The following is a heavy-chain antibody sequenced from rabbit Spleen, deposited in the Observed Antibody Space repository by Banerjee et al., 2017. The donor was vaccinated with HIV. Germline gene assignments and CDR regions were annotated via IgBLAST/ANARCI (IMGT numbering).Heavy chain of an antibody. CDR2: IDPLFGIT. J-gene: IGHJ4*01. Sequence: QEQLVESGGGLVKPGGTLTLSCKASGFGFINYYMSWVRQAPGKGLEWIGYIDPLFGITYYANWVNGRFSISRENAQNTVFLQMTSLTAADTATYFCARDLVAVIGWNFNLWGPGTLVTVS. CDR3: ARDLVAVIGWNFNL. D-gene: IGHD5-1*01. CDR1: GFGFINYY. V-gene: IGHV1S43*01.